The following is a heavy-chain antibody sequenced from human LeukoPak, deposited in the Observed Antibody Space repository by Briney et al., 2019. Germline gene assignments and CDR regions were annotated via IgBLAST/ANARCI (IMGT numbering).Heavy chain of an antibody. CDR3: ARTLGDGTLDY. D-gene: IGHD1-1*01. CDR2: INHTGST. Sequence: SETLSLTCAVYGGSFSGYYWSWIRQPPGKGLEWIGKINHTGSTNYSPSLKSRVTISVDTSKNQFSLKLSSVTAADTAVYYCARTLGDGTLDYWGQGTLVTVSS. CDR1: GGSFSGYY. J-gene: IGHJ4*02. V-gene: IGHV4-34*01.